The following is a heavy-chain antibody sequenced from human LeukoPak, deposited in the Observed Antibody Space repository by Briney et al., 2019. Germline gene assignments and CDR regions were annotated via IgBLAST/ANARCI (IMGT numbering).Heavy chain of an antibody. CDR3: AKVTYGDYYFDY. D-gene: IGHD4-17*01. V-gene: IGHV3-9*01. CDR2: ISWNSGSI. Sequence: PGRSLRLSCAASGFTFDDYAMHWVRQAPGKGLEWVSGISWNSGSIGYADSVRGRFTISRDNAKNSLYLQMNSLRAEDTALYYCAKVTYGDYYFDYWGLGTLVTVSS. CDR1: GFTFDDYA. J-gene: IGHJ4*02.